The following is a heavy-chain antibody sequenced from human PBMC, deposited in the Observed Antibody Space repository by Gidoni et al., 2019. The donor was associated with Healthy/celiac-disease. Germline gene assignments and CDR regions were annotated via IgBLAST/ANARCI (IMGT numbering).Heavy chain of an antibody. Sequence: EVQLLESGGGLVQPGGSLRLSCAASGFTFSSYAMSWGRQAPGKGLGWVSAISGSGGSTYYADSVKGRFTISRDNSKNTLYLQMNSLRAEDTAVYYCAKDHVAVAGIIGQDYYYYGMDVWGQGTTVTVSS. CDR2: ISGSGGST. J-gene: IGHJ6*02. CDR3: AKDHVAVAGIIGQDYYYYGMDV. D-gene: IGHD6-19*01. V-gene: IGHV3-23*01. CDR1: GFTFSSYA.